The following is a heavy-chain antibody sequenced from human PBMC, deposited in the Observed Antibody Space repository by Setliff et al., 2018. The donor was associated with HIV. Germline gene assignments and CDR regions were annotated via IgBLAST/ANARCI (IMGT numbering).Heavy chain of an antibody. CDR3: ARDDPAGGIDY. J-gene: IGHJ4*02. CDR2: TSYDGSNK. Sequence: LRLSCAASGFTFSSYGMHWVRQAPGKGLEWVAVTSYDGSNKYYADSVKGRFTISRDNAKNSLYLQMNSLRADDTAIYYCARDDPAGGIDYWGQGTLVTVSS. CDR1: GFTFSSYG. D-gene: IGHD1-26*01. V-gene: IGHV3-30*03.